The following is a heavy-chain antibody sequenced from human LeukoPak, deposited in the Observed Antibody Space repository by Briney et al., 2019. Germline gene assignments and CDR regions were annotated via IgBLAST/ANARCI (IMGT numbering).Heavy chain of an antibody. V-gene: IGHV3-48*03. CDR3: ARVVRGVGEH. CDR1: GFTFSTYE. Sequence: PGGSLRLSCAASGFTFSTYEMTWVRQSPGKGLEWVSYISSSGSTIYYADSVKGRFTISRDNAKNSLYLQMNSLRAEDTAVYYCARVVRGVGEHWGQGTLVTVSS. CDR2: ISSSGSTI. J-gene: IGHJ1*01. D-gene: IGHD3-10*01.